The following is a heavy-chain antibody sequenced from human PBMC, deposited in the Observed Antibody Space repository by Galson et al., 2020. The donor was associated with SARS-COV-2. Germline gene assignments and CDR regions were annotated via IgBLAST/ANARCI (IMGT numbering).Heavy chain of an antibody. Sequence: SQTLSLTCVISGDSVSSKSAAWNWIRQSPSRGLEWLGRTYYRSKWSNNYGESVKSRIIINSDTSKNQFSLQLNSVTPEDTAVYYCVRETEIQTTFAWFDPWGQGTLVTVSS. D-gene: IGHD1-1*01. V-gene: IGHV6-1*01. CDR2: TYYRSKWSN. J-gene: IGHJ5*02. CDR1: GDSVSSKSAA. CDR3: VRETEIQTTFAWFDP.